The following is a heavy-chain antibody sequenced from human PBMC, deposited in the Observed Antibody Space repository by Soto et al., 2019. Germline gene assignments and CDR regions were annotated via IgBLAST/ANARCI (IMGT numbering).Heavy chain of an antibody. Sequence: ASVKVSCKASGYTFTSNYVHWVRRAPGQGLEWMGIINPSGGSTNYAQKFQGRVTVTRDTSTSTVYMELSSLRSEDTAVYYCARDHSIAAAGAWWLDPWGQGTLVTVSS. J-gene: IGHJ5*02. CDR1: GYTFTSNY. CDR3: ARDHSIAAAGAWWLDP. V-gene: IGHV1-46*01. CDR2: INPSGGST. D-gene: IGHD6-13*01.